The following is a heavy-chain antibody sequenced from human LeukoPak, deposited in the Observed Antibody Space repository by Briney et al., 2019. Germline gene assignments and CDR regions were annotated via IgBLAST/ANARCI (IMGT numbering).Heavy chain of an antibody. Sequence: GSLRLSCAASGFTLSSYEMNWVRQAPGKGLEWVSYIDNGGTVKYYADSVKGRFIISRDNARSLVDLQMNSLRAEDTAIYYCARDPNGLYDFNYWGRGTLVTVSS. CDR1: GFTLSSYE. CDR3: ARDPNGLYDFNY. CDR2: IDNGGTVK. V-gene: IGHV3-48*03. J-gene: IGHJ4*02. D-gene: IGHD5/OR15-5a*01.